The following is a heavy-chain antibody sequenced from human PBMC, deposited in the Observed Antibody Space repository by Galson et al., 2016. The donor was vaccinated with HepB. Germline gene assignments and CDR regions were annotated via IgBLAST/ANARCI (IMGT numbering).Heavy chain of an antibody. CDR1: GGSFSDYY. CDR2: INHSGSA. Sequence: SETLSLTCAVYGGSFSDYYWSWIRQPPGKGLEWIGEINHSGSADYNPSLMSRVTISVDTSKNQFSLKLTSVTAADTAVYYCASTRIQIWLRPFDYWGQGALVTVSS. D-gene: IGHD5-18*01. V-gene: IGHV4-34*01. J-gene: IGHJ4*02. CDR3: ASTRIQIWLRPFDY.